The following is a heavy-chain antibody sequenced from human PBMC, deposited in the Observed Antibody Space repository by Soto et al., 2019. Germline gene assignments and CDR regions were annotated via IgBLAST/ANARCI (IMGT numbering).Heavy chain of an antibody. CDR3: AKESGSFSYYFDY. D-gene: IGHD1-26*01. CDR2: ISYDGSNK. CDR1: GFTFSSYG. V-gene: IGHV3-30*18. Sequence: QVQLVESGGGVVQPGRSLRLSCAASGFTFSSYGMHWVRQAPGKGLEWVAVISYDGSNKYYADSVKGRFTISRDNSKNTPYLQMNSLRAEDTAVYYCAKESGSFSYYFDYWGQGTLVTVSS. J-gene: IGHJ4*02.